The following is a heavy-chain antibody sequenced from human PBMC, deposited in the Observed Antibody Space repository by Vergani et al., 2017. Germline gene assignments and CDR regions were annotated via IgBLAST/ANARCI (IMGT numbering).Heavy chain of an antibody. D-gene: IGHD3-10*01. Sequence: EVQLVESGGGLVQPGGSLRLSCAASGFTFSSYSMNWVRQAPGKGLEWVANIKQDGSEKYYVDSVKGRFTISRDNAKNSLYLQMNSLRAEDTAVYYCARDRAERSVRPGWYYYGSGSWTYYMDVWGKGTTVTVSS. CDR1: GFTFSSYS. J-gene: IGHJ6*03. CDR2: IKQDGSEK. V-gene: IGHV3-7*01. CDR3: ARDRAERSVRPGWYYYGSGSWTYYMDV.